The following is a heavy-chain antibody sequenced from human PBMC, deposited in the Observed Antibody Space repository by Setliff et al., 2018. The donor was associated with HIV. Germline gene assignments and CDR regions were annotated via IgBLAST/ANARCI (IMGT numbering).Heavy chain of an antibody. D-gene: IGHD3-10*01. CDR2: IYYSGST. CDR3: ARERTQENGSGSYYPAFDY. J-gene: IGHJ4*02. V-gene: IGHV4-59*12. Sequence: SSETLSLTCTVSSGSIRSYYWSWIRQPPGKGLEWIGYIYYSGSTYYNPSLKSRVTMSVDTSKNQFSLKLSSVTAADTAVYYCARERTQENGSGSYYPAFDYWGQGTLVTVSS. CDR1: SGSIRSYY.